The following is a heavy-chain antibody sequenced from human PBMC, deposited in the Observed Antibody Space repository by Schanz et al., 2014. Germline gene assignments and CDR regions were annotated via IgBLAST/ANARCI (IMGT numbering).Heavy chain of an antibody. V-gene: IGHV3-30*03. CDR3: ARAQGVIRLYYGVDV. CDR2: ISYDGSSK. Sequence: VQLVESGGGLVKPGESLRLSCAASGFIFSAYTMNWVRQAPGKGLEWVALISYDGSSKNHADSVQGRFTISRDNSMNTVYLQMNSLRSDDAAVYYCARAQGVIRLYYGVDVWGQGTTVTVSS. D-gene: IGHD3-10*01. CDR1: GFIFSAYT. J-gene: IGHJ6*02.